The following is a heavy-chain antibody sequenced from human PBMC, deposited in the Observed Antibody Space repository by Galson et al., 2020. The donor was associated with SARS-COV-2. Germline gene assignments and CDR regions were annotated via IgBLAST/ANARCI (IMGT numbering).Heavy chain of an antibody. CDR2: ISGGGGSNT. CDR3: ASPRSDY. CDR1: GFTFSTYG. V-gene: IGHV3-23*01. J-gene: IGHJ4*02. Sequence: SCAASGFTFSTYGMIWVRQAPGKGLERVSSISGGGGSNTYYADSVQGRFTVSRDDSKNTLYLQMNSLRAEDTAAYYCASPRSDYWGQGTLVTVSS.